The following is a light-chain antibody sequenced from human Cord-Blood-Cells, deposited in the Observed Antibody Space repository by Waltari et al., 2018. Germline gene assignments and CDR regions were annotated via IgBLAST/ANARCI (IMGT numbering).Light chain of an antibody. CDR1: SSNIGSNY. CDR2: RNN. CDR3: AAWDDSLSGYV. V-gene: IGLV1-47*01. Sequence: QSVLTQPPSASGTTGQRVPISCSGSSSNIGSNYVYWYQQLPGTAPKLLIYRNNQRPSGVPDRFSGSKSGTSASLAISGLRSEDEADYYCAAWDDSLSGYVFGTGTKVTVL. J-gene: IGLJ1*01.